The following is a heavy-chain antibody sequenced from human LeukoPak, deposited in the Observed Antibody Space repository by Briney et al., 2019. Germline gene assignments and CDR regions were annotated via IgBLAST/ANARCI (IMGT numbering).Heavy chain of an antibody. Sequence: GGSLRLSCVASEFTFSDYAMSWVRQAPGKGLEWVSAITGSGGSTYYADSVKGRFTISRDNSKNTLYLQMNSLRAEDSAVYYCARDRSANSRVYYFDYWGQGTLVTVSS. CDR1: EFTFSDYA. J-gene: IGHJ4*02. D-gene: IGHD4/OR15-4a*01. V-gene: IGHV3-23*01. CDR2: ITGSGGST. CDR3: ARDRSANSRVYYFDY.